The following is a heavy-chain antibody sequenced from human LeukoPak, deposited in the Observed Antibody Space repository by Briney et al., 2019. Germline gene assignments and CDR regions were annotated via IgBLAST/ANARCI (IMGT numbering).Heavy chain of an antibody. J-gene: IGHJ5*02. CDR3: AKGPGLGGRSWYRWFDP. V-gene: IGHV3-23*01. CDR2: ISGSGGST. D-gene: IGHD6-13*01. CDR1: GFTFSSYA. Sequence: PGGSLRLSCAASGFTFSSYAMSWVRQAPGKGLEWVSAISGSGGSTYYADSVKGRFTISRDNSKNTLYLQMNSLRAEDTAVYYCAKGPGLGGRSWYRWFDPWGQGTLVTVSS.